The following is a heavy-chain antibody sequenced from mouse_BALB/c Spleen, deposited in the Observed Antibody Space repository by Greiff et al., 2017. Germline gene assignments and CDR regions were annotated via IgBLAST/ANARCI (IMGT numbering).Heavy chain of an antibody. CDR1: GFTFSSFG. CDR2: ISSGSSTI. Sequence: EVKLVESGGGLVQPGGSRKLSCAASGFTFSSFGMHWVRQAPEKGLEWVAYISSGSSTIYYADTVKGRFTISRDNPKNTLFLQMTSLRSEDTAMYYCARGAITTDYFDYWGQGTTLTVSS. V-gene: IGHV5-17*02. CDR3: ARGAITTDYFDY. J-gene: IGHJ2*01. D-gene: IGHD2-4*01.